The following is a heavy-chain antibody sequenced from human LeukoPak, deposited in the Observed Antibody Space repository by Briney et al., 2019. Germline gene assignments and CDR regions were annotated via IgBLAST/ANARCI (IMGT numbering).Heavy chain of an antibody. CDR1: GFIFTRHG. D-gene: IGHD3-16*02. CDR3: ARVGDYRDSRGPDLDF. J-gene: IGHJ4*02. Sequence: GASVKVSCQASGFIFTRHGFTWVRPAPGQGLEWMGWISAHNGYTNYAQSLRGRVTMTTDTSTRTVYLELRGLRSADTAMYYCARVGDYRDSRGPDLDFWGRGTLVSV. V-gene: IGHV1-18*01. CDR2: ISAHNGYT.